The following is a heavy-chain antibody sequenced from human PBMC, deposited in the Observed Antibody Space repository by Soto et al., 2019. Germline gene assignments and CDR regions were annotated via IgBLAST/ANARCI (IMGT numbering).Heavy chain of an antibody. CDR3: ARAEERYGDYGYFDY. CDR1: GGSISSYY. J-gene: IGHJ4*02. CDR2: IYYSGST. V-gene: IGHV4-59*01. Sequence: ETLSLTCTVSGGSISSYYWSWIRQPPGKGLEWIGYIYYSGSTNYNPSLKSRVTISVDTSKNQFSLKLSSVTAADTAVYYCARAEERYGDYGYFDYWGQGTLVTVSS. D-gene: IGHD4-17*01.